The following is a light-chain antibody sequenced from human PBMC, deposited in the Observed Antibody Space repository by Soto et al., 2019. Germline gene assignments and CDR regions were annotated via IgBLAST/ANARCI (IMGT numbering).Light chain of an antibody. CDR3: QQYNSYSRT. CDR1: QSISSW. V-gene: IGKV1-5*03. J-gene: IGKJ1*01. CDR2: KAS. Sequence: DIPMTQSPSTLSASVGDRVTITCRASQSISSWLAWYQQKPGKAPKLLIYKASSLESGVPSRFSGSGSGTGFTLTTSSLQPDDFATYYCQQYNSYSRTFGQGTKVEIK.